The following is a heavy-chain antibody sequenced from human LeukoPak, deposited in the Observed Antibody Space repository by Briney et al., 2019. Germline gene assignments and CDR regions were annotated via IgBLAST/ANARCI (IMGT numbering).Heavy chain of an antibody. D-gene: IGHD3-22*01. CDR1: GGSFSGYY. CDR3: ARFSSGYWDNWFDP. V-gene: IGHV4-59*01. Sequence: SETLSLTCAVYGGSFSGYYWSWIRQPPGKGLEWIGYIYYSGSTNYNPSLKSRVTISVDTSKNQFSLKLSSVTAADTAVYYCARFSSGYWDNWFDPWGQGTLVTVSS. CDR2: IYYSGST. J-gene: IGHJ5*02.